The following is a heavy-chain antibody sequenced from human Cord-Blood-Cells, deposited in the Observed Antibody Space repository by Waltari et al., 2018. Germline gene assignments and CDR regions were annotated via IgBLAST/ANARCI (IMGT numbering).Heavy chain of an antibody. D-gene: IGHD1-26*01. Sequence: QVQLVESGGGVVQPGRSLIPSCAASGFTFSSYAMHWVSQAPGKGLEWVAVISYDGSNKYYADSVKGRFTISRDNSKNTLYLQMNSLRAEDTAVYYCASSLGATDAFDIWGQGTMVTVSS. V-gene: IGHV3-30-3*01. CDR2: ISYDGSNK. J-gene: IGHJ3*02. CDR3: ASSLGATDAFDI. CDR1: GFTFSSYA.